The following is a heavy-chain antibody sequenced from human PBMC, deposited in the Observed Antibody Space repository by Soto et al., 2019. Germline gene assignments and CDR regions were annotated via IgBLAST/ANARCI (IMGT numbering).Heavy chain of an antibody. CDR2: IYYSGST. J-gene: IGHJ5*02. Sequence: KSSETLSLTCTVSGGSISSYYWSWIRQPPGKGLEWIGYIYYSGSTNYNPSLKSRVTISVDTSKNQFSLKLSSVTAADTAVYYCARGYGSGSYIWFDPWGQGTLVTVSS. V-gene: IGHV4-59*01. CDR3: ARGYGSGSYIWFDP. CDR1: GGSISSYY. D-gene: IGHD3-10*01.